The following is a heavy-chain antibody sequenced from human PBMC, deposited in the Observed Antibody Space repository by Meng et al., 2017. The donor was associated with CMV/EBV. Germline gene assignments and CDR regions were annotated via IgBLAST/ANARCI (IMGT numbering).Heavy chain of an antibody. J-gene: IGHJ4*02. CDR3: ASVWGSIYLPAATKPDY. Sequence: SISINRSYWGWIRQPRAKGLEWIGNIYYSGSPSYTSSLKSRVSISVDTSKNQFSLTLSSVTAADTAVYYCASVWGSIYLPAATKPDYWGQGYLVTVSS. CDR2: IYYSGSP. V-gene: IGHV4-39*01. D-gene: IGHD2-2*01. CDR1: SISINRSY.